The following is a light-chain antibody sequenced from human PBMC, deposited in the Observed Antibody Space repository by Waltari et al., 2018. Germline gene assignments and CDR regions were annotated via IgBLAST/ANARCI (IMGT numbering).Light chain of an antibody. CDR3: QQYGSSPWT. CDR1: QSVSSSY. J-gene: IGKJ1*01. CDR2: GAS. V-gene: IGKV3-20*01. Sequence: EIVLPQSPGTLSLSLGDRATLSCRASQSVSSSYLAWYQQKPGQAPRLLIYGASSRATGIPERFSGSGSGTDFTLTISRLEPEDFAVYYCQQYGSSPWTFGQGTKVEI.